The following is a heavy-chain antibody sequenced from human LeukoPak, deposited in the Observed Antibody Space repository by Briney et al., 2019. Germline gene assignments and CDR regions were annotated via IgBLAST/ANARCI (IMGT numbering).Heavy chain of an antibody. D-gene: IGHD2-8*02. J-gene: IGHJ4*02. CDR3: SRGLTSHGKKYWFDY. CDR1: GFTFADDA. Sequence: GGSLRLSCRGSGFTFADDAINWVRQAPGKGLEWVGLVRSRIYGGASEYAASVKGRFTVSRDDSNDIAYFQMNGLTAEDTGVYYCSRGLTSHGKKYWFDYWGQGTLVTVSS. V-gene: IGHV3-49*04. CDR2: VRSRIYGGAS.